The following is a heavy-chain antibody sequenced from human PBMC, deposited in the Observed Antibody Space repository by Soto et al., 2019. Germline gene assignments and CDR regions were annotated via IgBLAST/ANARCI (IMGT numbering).Heavy chain of an antibody. CDR1: GYTFTSSY. J-gene: IGHJ5*02. CDR3: ARGARYSSGWYVCWFDP. Sequence: SLKVSCKASGYTFTSSYMHWVRQAPGQGLEWMGIINPSGGSTSYAQKFQGRVTMTRDTSTSTVYMELSSLRSEDTAVYYCARGARYSSGWYVCWFDPWGQGTLVTVSS. V-gene: IGHV1-46*01. CDR2: INPSGGST. D-gene: IGHD6-19*01.